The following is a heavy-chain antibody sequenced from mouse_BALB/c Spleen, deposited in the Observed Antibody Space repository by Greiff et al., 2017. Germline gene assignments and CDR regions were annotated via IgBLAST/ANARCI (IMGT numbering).Heavy chain of an antibody. CDR3: TRPVITTAGFAY. J-gene: IGHJ3*01. CDR1: GYTFTSYW. D-gene: IGHD1-1*01. CDR2: IYPGSGST. V-gene: IGHV1S22*01. Sequence: LQQPGSELVRPGASVKLSCKASGYTFTSYWMHWVKQRPGQGLEWIGNIYPGSGSTNYDEKFKSKATLTVDTSSSTAYMQLSSLTSEDSAVYYCTRPVITTAGFAYWGQGTLVTVSA.